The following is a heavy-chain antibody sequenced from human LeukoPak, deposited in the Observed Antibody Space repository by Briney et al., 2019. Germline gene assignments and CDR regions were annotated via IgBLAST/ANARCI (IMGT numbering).Heavy chain of an antibody. J-gene: IGHJ3*02. CDR2: INSDGSST. CDR1: GFTFSSYW. V-gene: IGHV3-74*01. Sequence: TGGSLRLSCAASGFTFSSYWMHWVRQAPGKGLVWVSRINSDGSSTSYADSVKGRFTISRDNAKHTLYLQMNSLRAEDTAVYYCARYCGGDCDAFDIWGQGTMVTVSS. D-gene: IGHD2-21*01. CDR3: ARYCGGDCDAFDI.